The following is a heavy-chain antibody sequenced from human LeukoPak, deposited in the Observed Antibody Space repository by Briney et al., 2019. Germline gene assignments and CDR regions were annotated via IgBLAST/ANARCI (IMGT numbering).Heavy chain of an antibody. Sequence: GPVKVSCKVSGYTLTELSMHWVRQAPGKGLEWMGGFDPEDGETIYAQKFQGRVTMTEDTSTDTAYMELSSLRSEDTAVYYCATGYGDYTLPDYWGQGTLVTVSS. CDR3: ATGYGDYTLPDY. CDR1: GYTLTELS. D-gene: IGHD4-17*01. CDR2: FDPEDGET. V-gene: IGHV1-24*01. J-gene: IGHJ4*02.